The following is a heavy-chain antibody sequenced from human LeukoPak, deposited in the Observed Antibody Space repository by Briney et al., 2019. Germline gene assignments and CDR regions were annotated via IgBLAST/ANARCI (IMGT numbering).Heavy chain of an antibody. Sequence: ASVKVSCKASGYTFTSYGISWVRQAPGQGLEWMGWISAYNGNTNYAQKLQGRVTMTTDTSTSTAYMELRSLRSDDTAVYYCARYGQGGYYDSSGYLNWFDPWGQGTLVTVSS. D-gene: IGHD3-22*01. J-gene: IGHJ5*02. CDR1: GYTFTSYG. CDR2: ISAYNGNT. V-gene: IGHV1-18*01. CDR3: ARYGQGGYYDSSGYLNWFDP.